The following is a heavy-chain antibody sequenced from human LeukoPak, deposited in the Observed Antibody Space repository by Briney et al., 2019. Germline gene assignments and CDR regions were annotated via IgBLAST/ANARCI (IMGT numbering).Heavy chain of an antibody. J-gene: IGHJ4*02. CDR1: GFTFSNYA. V-gene: IGHV3-23*01. D-gene: IGHD6-6*01. CDR3: AKEDSSSSRYYFEY. Sequence: GGSLRLSCSASGFTFSNYAMSWVRQAPGKGLEWVSVISGSGGSTFYSDSVKGRFTISRDNAKNTLYLLMNNLRAEDTAVYYCAKEDSSSSRYYFEYWGQGTLVTVSS. CDR2: ISGSGGST.